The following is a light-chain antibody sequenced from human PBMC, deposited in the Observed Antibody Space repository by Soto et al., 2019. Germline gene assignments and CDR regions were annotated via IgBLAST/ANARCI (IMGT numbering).Light chain of an antibody. J-gene: IGLJ3*02. CDR1: SSDVGDYNY. CDR3: SSYRSSITWV. Sequence: QSALTQPASVSGSPGQSITISCTGTSSDVGDYNYVSWYQQHPGKAPKVMIYEVSNRPSGVSNRFSGSKSGNTASLTISGLQAEDEADYYCSSYRSSITWVFGGGIKLTVL. V-gene: IGLV2-14*01. CDR2: EVS.